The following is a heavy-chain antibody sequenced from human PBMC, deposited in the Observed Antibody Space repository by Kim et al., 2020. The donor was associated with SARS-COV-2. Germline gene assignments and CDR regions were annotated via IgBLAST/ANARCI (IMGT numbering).Heavy chain of an antibody. Sequence: GGSLRLSCAASGFTFSSYAMSWVRQAPGKGLEWVSAISGSGGSTYYADSVKGRFTISRDNSKNTLYLQMNSLRAEDTAVYYCAKQADYDFWSGYGYFDYWGQGTLVTVSS. J-gene: IGHJ4*02. CDR3: AKQADYDFWSGYGYFDY. CDR2: ISGSGGST. CDR1: GFTFSSYA. V-gene: IGHV3-23*01. D-gene: IGHD3-3*01.